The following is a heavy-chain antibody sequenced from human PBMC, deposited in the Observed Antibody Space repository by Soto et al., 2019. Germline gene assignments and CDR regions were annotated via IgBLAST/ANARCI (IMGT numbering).Heavy chain of an antibody. D-gene: IGHD6-19*01. CDR3: ATVFTAVNGMDV. CDR2: TYYRSKWYN. J-gene: IGHJ6*02. CDR1: GDSVSSNSAA. Sequence: SQTLSLTCAISGDSVSSNSAAWNWIRQSPSRGLEWLGRTYYRSKWYNDYAVSVKSRITINPDTSKNQYSLQLNSVTPEDTAVYYCATVFTAVNGMDVWGQETTVTVSS. V-gene: IGHV6-1*01.